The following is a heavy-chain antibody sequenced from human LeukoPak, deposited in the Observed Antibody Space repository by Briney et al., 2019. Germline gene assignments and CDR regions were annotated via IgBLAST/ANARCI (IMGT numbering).Heavy chain of an antibody. Sequence: SPETLSLTCAVYGGSFSGYYWSWIRQPPGKGLEWIGEINHSGSTNYNPSLKSRVTISVDTSKNQFSLKLSSVTAADTAVYYCARAQKRPMIVVVITDREYFDYWGQGTLVTVSS. CDR3: ARAQKRPMIVVVITDREYFDY. CDR1: GGSFSGYY. J-gene: IGHJ4*02. V-gene: IGHV4-34*01. D-gene: IGHD3-22*01. CDR2: INHSGST.